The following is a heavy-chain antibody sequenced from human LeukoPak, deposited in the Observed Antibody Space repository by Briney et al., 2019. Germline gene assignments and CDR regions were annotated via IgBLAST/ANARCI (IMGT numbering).Heavy chain of an antibody. D-gene: IGHD1-1*01. Sequence: ASVKVSCKASGYTFTSYYMHWVRQAPGQGLEWMGIFNPSGGSTRYAQKFQDRVTMTRDTSTSTVYMEVSSLRSEDTAVYYCARLSGNDDAFDTWGQGTMVTVYS. CDR3: ARLSGNDDAFDT. J-gene: IGHJ3*02. V-gene: IGHV1-46*01. CDR1: GYTFTSYY. CDR2: FNPSGGST.